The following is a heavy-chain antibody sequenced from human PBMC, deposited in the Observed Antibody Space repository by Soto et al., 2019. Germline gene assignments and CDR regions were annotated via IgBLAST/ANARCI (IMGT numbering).Heavy chain of an antibody. Sequence: GGSLRLSCAASGFTFSSYGMHWVRQAPGKGLEWVAVISYDGSNKYYADSVKGRFTISRDNSKNTLYLQMNSLRAEDTAVYYCAKPGDSSSSSFAYWGQGTLVTVSS. CDR1: GFTFSSYG. CDR3: AKPGDSSSSSFAY. CDR2: ISYDGSNK. J-gene: IGHJ4*02. V-gene: IGHV3-30*18. D-gene: IGHD6-6*01.